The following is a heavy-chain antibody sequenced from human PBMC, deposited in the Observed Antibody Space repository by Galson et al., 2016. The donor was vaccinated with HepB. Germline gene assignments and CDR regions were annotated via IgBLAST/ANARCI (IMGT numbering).Heavy chain of an antibody. Sequence: ETLSLTCSVSGGSITSRSHYWGGIRQPPGKGLEWIGSMYYGGTSYYHPSLKSRLTTSFDTSKNQFSLNLSSVTAADTAVYYCVTLRIIVMTAATVGWDCWGQGALVTVSS. CDR3: VTLRIIVMTAATVGWDC. CDR2: MYYGGTS. CDR1: GGSITSRSHY. J-gene: IGHJ4*02. V-gene: IGHV4-39*01. D-gene: IGHD2-15*01.